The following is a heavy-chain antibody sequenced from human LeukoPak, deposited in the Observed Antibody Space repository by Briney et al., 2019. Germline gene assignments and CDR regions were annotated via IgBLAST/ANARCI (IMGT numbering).Heavy chain of an antibody. D-gene: IGHD3-3*01. CDR1: GYTFTSYY. CDR3: ARENTYYDFWSGYSYYYYYMVV. CDR2: INHSGGST. Sequence: ASVKVSCKASGYTFTSYYMHWVRQAPGQGLEWMGIINHSGGSTSYAQKFQGRVTMTRDTSTSTVYMELSSLRSEDTAVYYCARENTYYDFWSGYSYYYYYMVVWGKGTTVTVSS. J-gene: IGHJ6*03. V-gene: IGHV1-46*03.